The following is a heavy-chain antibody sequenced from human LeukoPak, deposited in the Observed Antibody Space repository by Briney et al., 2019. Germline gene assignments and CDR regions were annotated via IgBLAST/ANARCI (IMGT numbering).Heavy chain of an antibody. CDR1: GGTFSSYA. J-gene: IGHJ6*02. CDR2: IIPIFGTA. V-gene: IGHV1-69*01. CDR3: ARGTIAAAGTGLYYYYYGMDV. Sequence: SVKVSCKASGGTFSSYAISWVRQAPGQGLEWMGGIIPIFGTANYAQKFQGGVTITADESTSTAYMELSSLRSEDTAVYYCARGTIAAAGTGLYYYYYGMDVWGQGTTVTVSS. D-gene: IGHD6-13*01.